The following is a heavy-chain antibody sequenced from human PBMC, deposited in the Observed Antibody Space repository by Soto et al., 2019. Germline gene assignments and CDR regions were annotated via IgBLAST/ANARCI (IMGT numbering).Heavy chain of an antibody. CDR1: GGSISSGSYS. J-gene: IGHJ4*02. V-gene: IGHV4-39*01. CDR3: ARQDPGGSGDTKLDS. Sequence: SETLSLTCSVSGGSISSGSYSWGWIRQPPGKGLEWIGTIYYIGNPYYTPSLKSRLTISVDTSKNQLSLKLSSVTAADTAVYYCARQDPGGSGDTKLDSWGQGTLVTVSS. CDR2: IYYIGNP. D-gene: IGHD2-21*01.